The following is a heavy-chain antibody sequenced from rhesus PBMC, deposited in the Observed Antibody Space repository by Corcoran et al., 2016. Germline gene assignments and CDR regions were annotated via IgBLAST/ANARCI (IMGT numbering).Heavy chain of an antibody. V-gene: IGHV2S1*01. Sequence: QVTLKEAGPALVKPTPTLTPTCTFPGFSLSPSGMGVGRIREPPGKALEWLASIYWDDDKYYSTSLKSRLTISKDTSKNQVVLTMTNMDPVDTATYYCARVGWIQWEFDYWGQGVLVTVSS. D-gene: IGHD5-30*01. CDR2: IYWDDDK. J-gene: IGHJ4*01. CDR3: ARVGWIQWEFDY. CDR1: GFSLSPSGMG.